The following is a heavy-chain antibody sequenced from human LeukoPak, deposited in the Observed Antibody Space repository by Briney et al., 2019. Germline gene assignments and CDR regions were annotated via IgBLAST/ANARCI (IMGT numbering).Heavy chain of an antibody. Sequence: SQTLSLTCTVSGGSISSGGYYWSWIRQHPGKGLEWIGYIYYSGSTHYNPSLKSRVTISVDTSKNQFSLKLSSVTAADTAVYYCARRNRNWNDVGDDYWGQGTLVTVSS. V-gene: IGHV4-31*03. CDR2: IYYSGST. D-gene: IGHD1-1*01. CDR1: GGSISSGGYY. J-gene: IGHJ4*02. CDR3: ARRNRNWNDVGDDY.